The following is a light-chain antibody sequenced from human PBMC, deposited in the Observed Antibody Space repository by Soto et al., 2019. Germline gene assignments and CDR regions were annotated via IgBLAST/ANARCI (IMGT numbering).Light chain of an antibody. V-gene: IGKV1-39*01. Sequence: DIQMTQSPSSLSASVGDRVTITCRASQSISTYLIWYHQKPGKAPKILIYVASSLESGVPSRFSGSGSGTDFTLTISSLQPEDFGTYYCQQSYSNPRTFGQGTKLEMK. J-gene: IGKJ2*01. CDR2: VAS. CDR3: QQSYSNPRT. CDR1: QSISTY.